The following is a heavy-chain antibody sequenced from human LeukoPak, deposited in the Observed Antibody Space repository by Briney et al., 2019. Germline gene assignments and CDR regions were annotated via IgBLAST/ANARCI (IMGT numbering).Heavy chain of an antibody. CDR2: IYTSGST. CDR1: GGSISSYY. V-gene: IGHV4-4*07. J-gene: IGHJ5*02. Sequence: SETLSLTCTVSGGSISSYYWSWIRQPAGKGLEWIGRIYTSGSTNYNPSLKSRVTMSVDTSKNQFSLKLSSVTAADTAVYYCARDGNHGIAAAATWVEFDPWGQGTLVTVSS. CDR3: ARDGNHGIAAAATWVEFDP. D-gene: IGHD6-13*01.